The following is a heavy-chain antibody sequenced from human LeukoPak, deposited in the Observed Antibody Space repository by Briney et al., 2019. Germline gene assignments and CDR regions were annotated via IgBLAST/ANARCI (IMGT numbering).Heavy chain of an antibody. J-gene: IGHJ4*02. CDR3: ASAKVYYDSSGYYLFDY. D-gene: IGHD3-22*01. Sequence: GGSLRLSCAASGFTFSSYDMHWVRQATGKGLEWVSAIGTAGDTYYPGSVKGRFTISRENAKNSLYLQMNSLRAGDTAVYYCASAKVYYDSSGYYLFDYWGQGTLVTASS. CDR2: IGTAGDT. CDR1: GFTFSSYD. V-gene: IGHV3-13*01.